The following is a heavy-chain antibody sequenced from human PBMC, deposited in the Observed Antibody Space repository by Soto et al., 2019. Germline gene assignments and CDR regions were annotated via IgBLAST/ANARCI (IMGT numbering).Heavy chain of an antibody. J-gene: IGHJ5*01. V-gene: IGHV3-73*02. CDR2: IRSKANTYAT. CDR3: VRPYSNFHCFDS. Sequence: EVQVVESGGGLVQPGGSLKLSCAASGFTFSASAMHWVRQASGKGLEWVGRIRSKANTYATAYSASVKGRFTISRDDSKNLTYLQMNSLITEDTAVYFCVRPYSNFHCFDSWGQGTLVTVSS. D-gene: IGHD6-13*01. CDR1: GFTFSASA.